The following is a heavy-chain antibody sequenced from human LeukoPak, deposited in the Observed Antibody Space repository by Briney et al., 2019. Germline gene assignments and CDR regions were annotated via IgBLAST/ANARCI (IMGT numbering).Heavy chain of an antibody. CDR2: INWDGGSS. V-gene: IGHV3-20*04. CDR3: TKDVSSNWYSFDY. D-gene: IGHD6-13*01. CDR1: GLSLDDYG. Sequence: GGSLRLSCGVSGLSLDDYGMSWVRQAPGKGLQWVSGINWDGGSSGYADSVKGRFTISGDHAKNSLYLQMNNLRDEDTAIYYCTKDVSSNWYSFDYWGPGIMVTVSS. J-gene: IGHJ4*02.